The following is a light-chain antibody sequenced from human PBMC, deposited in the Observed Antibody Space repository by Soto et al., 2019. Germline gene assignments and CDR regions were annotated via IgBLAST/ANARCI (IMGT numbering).Light chain of an antibody. J-gene: IGKJ1*01. Sequence: DIQLTQSPSSLSASVGDRITITCRSSQSISRYLNWYQQRPGTAPKVLIFGANSLQSGVPSRFSGSGSGTEFTLTISSLQPEDFATYYCKKNYGTPGTFGQGTKVDVK. CDR3: KKNYGTPGT. CDR2: GAN. CDR1: QSISRY. V-gene: IGKV1-39*01.